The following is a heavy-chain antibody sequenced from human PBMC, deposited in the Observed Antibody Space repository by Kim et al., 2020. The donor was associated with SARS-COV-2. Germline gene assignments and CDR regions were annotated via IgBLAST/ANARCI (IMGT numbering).Heavy chain of an antibody. CDR3: ARLGTMYTRGPNWFDP. CDR1: GGSFSGYY. D-gene: IGHD3-10*01. Sequence: SETLSLTCAVYGGSFSGYYWSWIRQPPGKGLEWIGEINHSGSTNYNPSLKSRVTISVDTSKNQFSLKLSSVTAADTAVYYCARLGTMYTRGPNWFDPWGQGTLVTVSS. V-gene: IGHV4-34*01. J-gene: IGHJ5*02. CDR2: INHSGST.